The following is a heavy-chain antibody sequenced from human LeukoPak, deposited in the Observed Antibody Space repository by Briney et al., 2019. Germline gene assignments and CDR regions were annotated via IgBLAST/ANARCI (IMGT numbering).Heavy chain of an antibody. CDR1: GGSISRSSCY. CDR3: AKLNPSGQKFDY. V-gene: IGHV4-39*07. Sequence: SETLSLTCTVSGGSISRSSCYWGWIRQPPGKGLEWIASIYYSASTNYNPSLKSRVTVSVDKSKNQFSLKLSSVTAADTAVYYCAKLNPSGQKFDYWGQGILVTVSS. J-gene: IGHJ4*02. D-gene: IGHD1-26*01. CDR2: IYYSAST.